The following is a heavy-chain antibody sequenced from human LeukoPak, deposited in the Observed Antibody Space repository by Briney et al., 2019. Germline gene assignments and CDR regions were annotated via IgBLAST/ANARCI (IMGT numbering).Heavy chain of an antibody. CDR3: ARDFYYDSSGPYYFDY. CDR1: GGSISSYY. J-gene: IGHJ4*02. D-gene: IGHD3-22*01. Sequence: SETLSLTCTVSGGSISSYYWSWIRQPPGKGLEWIGYIYYSGSTTSNPSLQSRVTISVDTSTNQFSLKLSSVTAADTAVYYCARDFYYDSSGPYYFDYWGQGTLVTVSS. CDR2: IYYSGST. V-gene: IGHV4-59*01.